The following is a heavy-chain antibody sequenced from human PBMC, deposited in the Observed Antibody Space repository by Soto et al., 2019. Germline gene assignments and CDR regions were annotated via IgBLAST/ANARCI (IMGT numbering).Heavy chain of an antibody. J-gene: IGHJ5*02. Sequence: SETLSLTCAVYGGSVNGYYWDWIRQPPGKGLEWIGEINHTGGTHYNPSLKSRVPMSVDTSKNQFSLRLSSVTAADTAIYYCATRITVFGLLIPPFDPWGQGTQVTVSS. D-gene: IGHD3-3*01. CDR1: GGSVNGYY. CDR2: INHTGGT. CDR3: ATRITVFGLLIPPFDP. V-gene: IGHV4-34*01.